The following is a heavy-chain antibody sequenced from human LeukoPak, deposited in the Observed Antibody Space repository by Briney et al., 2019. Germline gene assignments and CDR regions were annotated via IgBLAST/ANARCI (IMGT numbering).Heavy chain of an antibody. CDR2: IYYSGST. CDR1: GGSISSSSYY. J-gene: IGHJ3*02. Sequence: PSETLSLTCTVSGGSISSSSYYWGWIRQPPGKGLEWIGSIYYSGSTYYNPSLKSRVTISVDTSKNQFSLKLSSVTAADTAVYYCAGGIAAPLQYLYGSSGYGAFDIWGQGTMVTVSS. D-gene: IGHD3-22*01. V-gene: IGHV4-39*07. CDR3: AGGIAAPLQYLYGSSGYGAFDI.